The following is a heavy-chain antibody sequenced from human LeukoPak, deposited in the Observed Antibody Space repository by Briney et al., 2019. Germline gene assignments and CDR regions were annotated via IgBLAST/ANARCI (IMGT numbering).Heavy chain of an antibody. CDR1: GGSISSGGYY. CDR2: IYHSGST. CDR3: ARGMTTVIPPWAFDI. D-gene: IGHD4-17*01. V-gene: IGHV4-30-2*01. J-gene: IGHJ3*02. Sequence: SETLPLTCTVSGGSISSGGYYWSWIRQPPGKGLEWIGYIYHSGSTYYNPSLKSRVTISVDRSKNQFSLKLSSVTAADTAVYYCARGMTTVIPPWAFDIWGQGTMVTVSS.